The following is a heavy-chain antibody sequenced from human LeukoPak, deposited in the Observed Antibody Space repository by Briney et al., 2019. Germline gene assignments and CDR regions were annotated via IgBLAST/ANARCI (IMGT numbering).Heavy chain of an antibody. Sequence: SGGSLRLSCAASGFTFSSYAMHWVRQAPGKGLEWVAVISYDGSNKYYADSVKGRFTISRDNSKNTLYLQMNSLRAEDTAVYYCARFFGGVIAAFDYWGQGTLVTVSS. V-gene: IGHV3-30-3*01. CDR3: ARFFGGVIAAFDY. J-gene: IGHJ4*02. CDR2: ISYDGSNK. CDR1: GFTFSSYA. D-gene: IGHD3-16*02.